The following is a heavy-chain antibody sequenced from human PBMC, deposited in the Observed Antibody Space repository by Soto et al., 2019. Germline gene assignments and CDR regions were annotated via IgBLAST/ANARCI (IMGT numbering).Heavy chain of an antibody. Sequence: ASVKVSCKASGYTFTGYYMHWVRQAPGQGLEWMGWINPNSGGTNYAQKFQGRVTMTRDTSISTAYLQWSGLRASDTAMYFCARHLVGSTRGNFDYWGQGTLVTVSS. J-gene: IGHJ4*01. V-gene: IGHV1-2*02. D-gene: IGHD2-2*01. CDR2: INPNSGGT. CDR3: ARHLVGSTRGNFDY. CDR1: GYTFTGYY.